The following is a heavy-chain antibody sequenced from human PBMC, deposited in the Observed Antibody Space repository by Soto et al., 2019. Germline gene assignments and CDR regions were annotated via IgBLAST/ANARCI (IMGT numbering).Heavy chain of an antibody. J-gene: IGHJ4*02. D-gene: IGHD3-22*01. V-gene: IGHV1-69*13. CDR3: ARDYGYYYDSSGYYYFDY. CDR1: GGTFSSYA. CDR2: IIPIFGTA. Sequence: ASVKVSCKASGGTFSSYAISWVRQAPGQGLEWMGGIIPIFGTADYAQKFQGRVTITADESTSTAYMELSSLRSEDTAVYYCARDYGYYYDSSGYYYFDYWGQGTLVTVSS.